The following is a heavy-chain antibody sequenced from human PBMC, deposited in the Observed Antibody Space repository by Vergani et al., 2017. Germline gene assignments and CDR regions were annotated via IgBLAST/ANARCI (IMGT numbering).Heavy chain of an antibody. D-gene: IGHD1-14*01. CDR1: GFTFNQYG. V-gene: IGHV3-33*01. J-gene: IGHJ5*02. CDR2: TWYDGNNK. Sequence: QVQLVESGGGVVKPGRSLRLSCAASGFTFNQYGMHWVRQAQGKGLEWVAVTWYDGNNKQYADSVKGRFTISRDNSKSTMYLQMNSLRDEDTGVYYCARDLRLLYNRFDPWGQGTLVTVSS. CDR3: ARDLRLLYNRFDP.